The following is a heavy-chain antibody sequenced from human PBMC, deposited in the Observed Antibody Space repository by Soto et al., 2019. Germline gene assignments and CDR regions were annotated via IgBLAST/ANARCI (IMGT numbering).Heavy chain of an antibody. D-gene: IGHD4-17*01. CDR1: GGSIRSYY. V-gene: IGHV4-59*08. J-gene: IGHJ6*03. CDR2: IYYSGST. Sequence: SETLYLTCTVSGGSIRSYYWSWIRQPPGKGLEWIGYIYYSGSTNYNPSLKSRVTISVDTSKNQFSLKLSSVTAADTAVYYCARLVYGDYPDYYYYYMDVWGKGTTVTVSS. CDR3: ARLVYGDYPDYYYYYMDV.